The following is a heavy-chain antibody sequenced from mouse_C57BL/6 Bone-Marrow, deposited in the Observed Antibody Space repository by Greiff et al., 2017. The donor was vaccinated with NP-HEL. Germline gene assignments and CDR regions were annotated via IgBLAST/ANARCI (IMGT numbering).Heavy chain of an antibody. CDR1: GYTFTSYW. CDR2: IYPSDSET. Sequence: QVQLQQPGAELVRPGSSVKLSCKASGYTFTSYWMDWVKQRPGQGLEWIGNIYPSDSETNYNQKFKDKATLTVDKSSSTAYMQLSSLTSEDSAVYYCARGVLRRYAMDYWGQGTSVTVSS. D-gene: IGHD1-1*01. J-gene: IGHJ4*01. V-gene: IGHV1-61*01. CDR3: ARGVLRRYAMDY.